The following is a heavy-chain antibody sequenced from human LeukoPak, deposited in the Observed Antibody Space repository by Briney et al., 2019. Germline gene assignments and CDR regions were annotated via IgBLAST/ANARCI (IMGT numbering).Heavy chain of an antibody. J-gene: IGHJ4*02. CDR2: IIPIFGTA. V-gene: IGHV1-69*06. CDR3: ARDHDTNVLRYFDWLFPPLLFDY. Sequence: GASVKVSCKASGGTFSSYAISWVRQAPGQGLEWMGGIIPIFGTANYAQKFQGRVTITADKSTSTAYMELSSLRSDDTAVYYCARDHDTNVLRYFDWLFPPLLFDYWGQGTLVTVSS. D-gene: IGHD3-9*01. CDR1: GGTFSSYA.